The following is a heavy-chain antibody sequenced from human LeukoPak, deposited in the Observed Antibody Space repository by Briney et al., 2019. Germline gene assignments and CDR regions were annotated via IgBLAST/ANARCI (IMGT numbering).Heavy chain of an antibody. V-gene: IGHV1-18*01. CDR2: ISAYNGNT. D-gene: IGHD6-19*01. CDR3: ARPRDSSGNEVFDY. CDR1: GYTFTSYG. J-gene: IGHJ4*02. Sequence: ASVKVSCKASGYTFTSYGISWVRQAPGQGLEWMGWISAYNGNTNYAQKLQGRVTMTTDTSTSTAYMELRSLRSDDTAVYYCARPRDSSGNEVFDYWGQGTLVTVSS.